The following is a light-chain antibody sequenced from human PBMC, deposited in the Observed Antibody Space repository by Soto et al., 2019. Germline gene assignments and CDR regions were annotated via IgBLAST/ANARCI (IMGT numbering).Light chain of an antibody. V-gene: IGKV1-5*03. CDR1: QTIFNY. CDR2: KAS. J-gene: IGKJ1*01. CDR3: QHYNSYSEA. Sequence: DIQMTQSPSSLSASVGDRVTITCRASQTIFNYLGWYQQKPGKAPKLLIYKASTLKSGVPSRFSGSGSGTEFTLTISSLQPDDFATYYCQHYNSYSEAFGQGTKVDIK.